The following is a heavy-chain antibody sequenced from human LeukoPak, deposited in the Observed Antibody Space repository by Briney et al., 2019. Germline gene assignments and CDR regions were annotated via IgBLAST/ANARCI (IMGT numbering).Heavy chain of an antibody. Sequence: GGSLRLSCAASGFTFSGFGMHWVRQAPGKGLEWVAVISYDGSNTYYTDSVKGRFTISRDNSKNTLYLQMNSLRPEDTAVYYCAEDRGWLAPNPKLPYFQHWGQGTLVTVSS. D-gene: IGHD6-19*01. CDR2: ISYDGSNT. CDR1: GFTFSGFG. J-gene: IGHJ1*01. V-gene: IGHV3-30*18. CDR3: AEDRGWLAPNPKLPYFQH.